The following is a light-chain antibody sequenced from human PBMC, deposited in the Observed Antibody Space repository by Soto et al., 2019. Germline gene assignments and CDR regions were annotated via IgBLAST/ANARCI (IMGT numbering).Light chain of an antibody. J-gene: IGLJ3*02. V-gene: IGLV4-60*02. CDR2: LEGSGSY. Sequence: QLVLTQSSSASASLGSSVKLTCTLSSGHSSYIIEWHQQQPGKAPRYLMKLEGSGSYNKGSGVPDRFSGSSSGADRYLTISNLQFEDEADYYCETWDTNTWVFGGGTKLTVL. CDR1: SGHSSYI. CDR3: ETWDTNTWV.